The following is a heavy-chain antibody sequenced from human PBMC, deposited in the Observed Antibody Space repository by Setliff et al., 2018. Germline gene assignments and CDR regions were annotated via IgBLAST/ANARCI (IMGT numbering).Heavy chain of an antibody. CDR3: AREGVDTRSSTDYRYYMDV. CDR2: TIPLFGTT. D-gene: IGHD2-15*01. J-gene: IGHJ6*03. Sequence: GASVKVSCKASGGTFSNYGVSWVRQAPGQGLEWMGGTIPLFGTTDYAQKFHGRVTIITDESTSTAYMELSRLTSDDTAVYYCAREGVDTRSSTDYRYYMDVWGQGTTVTVSS. V-gene: IGHV1-69*05. CDR1: GGTFSNYG.